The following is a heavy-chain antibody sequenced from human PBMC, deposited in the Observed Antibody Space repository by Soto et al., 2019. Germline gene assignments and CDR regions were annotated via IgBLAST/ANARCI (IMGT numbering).Heavy chain of an antibody. Sequence: EVQLVESGGGLVQPGRSLRLSCAASGFTFDDYAMHWVRQAPGKGLEWVSGISWNSGSIGYADSVKGRFTISRDNAKNSLYLQMNSLRAEDTALYYCAKDKGVLQHIVVVTASNFDYWGQGTLVTVSS. CDR1: GFTFDDYA. CDR3: AKDKGVLQHIVVVTASNFDY. CDR2: ISWNSGSI. V-gene: IGHV3-9*01. D-gene: IGHD2-21*02. J-gene: IGHJ4*02.